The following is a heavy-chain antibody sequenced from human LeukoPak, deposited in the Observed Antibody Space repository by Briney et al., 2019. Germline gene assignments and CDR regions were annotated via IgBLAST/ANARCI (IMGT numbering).Heavy chain of an antibody. J-gene: IGHJ6*04. CDR1: GFTFSSYA. CDR3: AKEGGSSWHWGGYYYYGMDV. D-gene: IGHD6-13*01. CDR2: ISGSGGST. Sequence: GGSLRLSCAASGFTFSSYAMSWVRQAPGKGLEWVSAISGSGGSTYYADSVKGRFTISRDNSKNTLYLQMNSLRAEDTAVYYCAKEGGSSWHWGGYYYYGMDVWGKGTTVTVSS. V-gene: IGHV3-23*01.